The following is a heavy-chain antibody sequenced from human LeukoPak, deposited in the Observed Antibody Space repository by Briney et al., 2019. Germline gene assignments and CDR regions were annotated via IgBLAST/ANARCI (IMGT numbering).Heavy chain of an antibody. CDR3: ARPYYYDSRIDP. Sequence: SETLSLTCTVSGGSISSGDYYWSWIRQPPGKGLAWIAYMYYSGSTYYNPSLKSRVTMSADTSKNQLSLKLSSVTAADTAVYYCARPYYYDSRIDPWGQGILVTVSS. CDR1: GGSISSGDYY. V-gene: IGHV4-30-4*01. D-gene: IGHD3-22*01. CDR2: MYYSGST. J-gene: IGHJ5*02.